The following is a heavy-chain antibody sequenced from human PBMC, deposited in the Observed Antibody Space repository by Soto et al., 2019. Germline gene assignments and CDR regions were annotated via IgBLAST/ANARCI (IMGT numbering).Heavy chain of an antibody. CDR3: ARECELELRDYYGMDV. J-gene: IGHJ6*02. V-gene: IGHV1-69*01. Sequence: QVQLVQSGAEVKKPGSSVKVSCKASGGTFSSYAISWVRQAPGQGLEWMGGIIPIFGTPNYAQKFQGRVTITADESTSTAYMELSSLRSEDTAVYYCARECELELRDYYGMDVWGQGTTVTVSS. CDR2: IIPIFGTP. CDR1: GGTFSSYA. D-gene: IGHD1-7*01.